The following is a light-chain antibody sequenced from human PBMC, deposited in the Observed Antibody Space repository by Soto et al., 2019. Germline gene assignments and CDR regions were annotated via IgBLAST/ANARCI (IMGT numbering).Light chain of an antibody. CDR1: QSVSSY. J-gene: IGKJ2*01. V-gene: IGKV3-11*01. CDR2: DAS. CDR3: QQRSNWPGGT. Sequence: EIVLTQSPATLSLSPGERATISCRASQSVSSYLAWYQQKPGQAPRLLIYDASNRATGIPARFSGSGSGTDLTLTISSLEPEDFAVYYCQQRSNWPGGTFGQGTKLEIK.